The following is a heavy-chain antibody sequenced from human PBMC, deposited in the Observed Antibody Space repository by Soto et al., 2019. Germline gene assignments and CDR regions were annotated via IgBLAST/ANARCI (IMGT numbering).Heavy chain of an antibody. D-gene: IGHD1-1*01. Sequence: SETLSLTCAVYGGSISGYYRSWIRQPPGKGLEWIGEINHSGSTNYSPSLKSRVTISVDTSKNQFSLKLSSVTAADTAVYYCAAEDRNCGHWGQGILVTVSS. J-gene: IGHJ4*02. CDR1: GGSISGYY. CDR2: INHSGST. V-gene: IGHV4-34*01. CDR3: AAEDRNCGH.